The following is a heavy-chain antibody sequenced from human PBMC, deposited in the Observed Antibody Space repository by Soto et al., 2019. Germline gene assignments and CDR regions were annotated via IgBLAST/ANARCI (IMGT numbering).Heavy chain of an antibody. V-gene: IGHV3-23*01. D-gene: IGHD6-19*01. CDR2: ISGSGGTT. J-gene: IGHJ2*01. Sequence: EVQLLESGGGFVQPGGSLRLSCAASGFTFSSYAMSWVRQTPGKGLEWVSGISGSGGTTYYEDSVEGRFTISRDNSKNTLYLQMDSLRVEDTAVYYCAKDGSGQWLVTSTSWYFDLWGRGTLVTVSS. CDR1: GFTFSSYA. CDR3: AKDGSGQWLVTSTSWYFDL.